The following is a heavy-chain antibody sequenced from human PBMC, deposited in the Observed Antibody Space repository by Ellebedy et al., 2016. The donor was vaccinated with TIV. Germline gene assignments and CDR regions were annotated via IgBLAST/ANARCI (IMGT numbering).Heavy chain of an antibody. Sequence: GESLKISCAASGFTFSSYSMNWVRQAPGKGLEWVSYISSSSSTIYYADSVKGRFTISRDNAKNSLYVQMNGLRAEDTAVYYCARTYSGTFHWYFDLWGRGTLVTVSS. V-gene: IGHV3-48*04. D-gene: IGHD1-26*01. CDR3: ARTYSGTFHWYFDL. CDR1: GFTFSSYS. CDR2: ISSSSSTI. J-gene: IGHJ2*01.